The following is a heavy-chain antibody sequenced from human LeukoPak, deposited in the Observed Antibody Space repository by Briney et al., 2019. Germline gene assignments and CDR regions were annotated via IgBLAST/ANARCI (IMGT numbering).Heavy chain of an antibody. CDR2: INPSGGST. D-gene: IGHD5-18*01. Sequence: GASVNVSCTASGYTFTSYYMHWVRQAPGQGLEWMGIINPSGGSTSYAQKFQGRVTMIRDTSTSTVYMELSSLRSEDTAVYYCARAKLKIQPLILHWGQGTLVTVSS. CDR3: ARAKLKIQPLILH. CDR1: GYTFTSYY. J-gene: IGHJ4*02. V-gene: IGHV1-46*01.